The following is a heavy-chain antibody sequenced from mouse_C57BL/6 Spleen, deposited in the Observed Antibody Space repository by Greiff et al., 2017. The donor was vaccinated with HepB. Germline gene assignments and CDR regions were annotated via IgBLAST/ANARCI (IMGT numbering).Heavy chain of an antibody. CDR3: VGQSYYDSSYGYFDV. CDR2: IRSKSNNYAT. V-gene: IGHV10-1*01. Sequence: EVQLVESGGGLVQPKGSLKLSCAASGFSFNTYAMNWVRQAPGKGLEWVARIRSKSNNYATYYADSVKDRFTISRDDSESMLYLQMNNLKTEDTAMYYCVGQSYYDSSYGYFDVWGTGTTVTVSS. CDR1: GFSFNTYA. J-gene: IGHJ1*03. D-gene: IGHD1-1*01.